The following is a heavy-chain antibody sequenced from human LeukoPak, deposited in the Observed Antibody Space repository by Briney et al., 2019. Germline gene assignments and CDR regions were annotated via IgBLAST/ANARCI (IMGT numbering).Heavy chain of an antibody. Sequence: ASVKVSCKASGYTFTSYHMHWVRQAPGQGLEWMGKINLSGGSTTYAQRFQGRVTMTRDTSTSTVYMELSSLRSEDTAVYYCARDYVDDIPMIKDYWGQGTLVTVSS. J-gene: IGHJ4*02. CDR1: GYTFTSYH. CDR3: ARDYVDDIPMIKDY. CDR2: INLSGGST. V-gene: IGHV1-46*01. D-gene: IGHD2-8*01.